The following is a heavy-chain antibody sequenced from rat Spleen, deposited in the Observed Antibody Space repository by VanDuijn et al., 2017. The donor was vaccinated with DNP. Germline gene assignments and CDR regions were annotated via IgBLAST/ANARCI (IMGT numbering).Heavy chain of an antibody. CDR3: ARWRIGPHYFDY. CDR1: GYSITSNY. Sequence: EVQLQESGPGLVKPSQSLSLTCSVTGYSITSNYWGWIREFPGNKMQYIGHISYSGTTNFNPSLKSRISITRDTSKNQFFLHLHSVTTEETATFYCARWRIGPHYFDYWGQGVMVTVSS. J-gene: IGHJ2*01. V-gene: IGHV3-1*01. D-gene: IGHD1-11*01. CDR2: ISYSGTT.